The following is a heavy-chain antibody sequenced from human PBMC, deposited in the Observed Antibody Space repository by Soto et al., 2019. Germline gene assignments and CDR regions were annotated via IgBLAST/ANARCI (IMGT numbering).Heavy chain of an antibody. J-gene: IGHJ5*02. V-gene: IGHV3-30*03. D-gene: IGHD1-7*01. CDR3: ARRGTTGMDWFDP. CDR1: GFTFSSYG. Sequence: QVQLVESGGGVVQPGRSLRLSCAASGFTFSSYGMHWVRQAPGKGLEWVAVISYDGSNKYYADSVKGRFTISRDNSKNTLYLQMNSLRAEDTAVYYCARRGTTGMDWFDPWGQGTLVTVSS. CDR2: ISYDGSNK.